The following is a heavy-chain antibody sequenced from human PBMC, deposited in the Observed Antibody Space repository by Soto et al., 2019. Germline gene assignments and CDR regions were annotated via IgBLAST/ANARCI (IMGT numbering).Heavy chain of an antibody. CDR3: AKDRERTPRPYSDY. Sequence: GSLRLSCAASGFTFSSYSMNWVRQAPGKGLEWVSYISSSSSTIYYADSVKGRFTISRDNSKNTLYLQMNSLRAEDTAVYYCAKDRERTPRPYSDYWGQGTLVTVSS. CDR1: GFTFSSYS. V-gene: IGHV3-48*01. J-gene: IGHJ4*02. CDR2: ISSSSSTI.